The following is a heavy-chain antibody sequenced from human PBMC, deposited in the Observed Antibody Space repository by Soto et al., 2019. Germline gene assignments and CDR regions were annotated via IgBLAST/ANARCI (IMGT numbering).Heavy chain of an antibody. V-gene: IGHV1-69*02. D-gene: IGHD6-19*01. CDR1: GGTFSSYT. Sequence: QVQLVQSGAEVKKPGSSVKVSCKASGGTFSSYTISWVRQAPGQGLEWMGRIIPILGIANYAQKFQGRVTITAEKSTSTAYMELSSLRSEDTAVYYCAREPGYSSGWYDLGYWGQGTLVTVSS. CDR3: AREPGYSSGWYDLGY. J-gene: IGHJ4*02. CDR2: IIPILGIA.